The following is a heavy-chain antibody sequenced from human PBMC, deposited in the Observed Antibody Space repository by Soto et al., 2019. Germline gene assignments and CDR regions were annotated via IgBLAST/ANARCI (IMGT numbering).Heavy chain of an antibody. CDR3: AKGSSGWPGFIDY. CDR1: GFTFDDYT. D-gene: IGHD6-19*01. J-gene: IGHJ4*02. CDR2: ISWDGGST. V-gene: IGHV3-43*01. Sequence: EVQLVESGGVVVQPGGSLRLSCAASGFTFDDYTMHWVRQAPGKGLEWVSLISWDGGSTYYADSVKGRFTISRDNSKNSLYLQMNSLRTEDTALYYCAKGSSGWPGFIDYWGQGTLVTVSS.